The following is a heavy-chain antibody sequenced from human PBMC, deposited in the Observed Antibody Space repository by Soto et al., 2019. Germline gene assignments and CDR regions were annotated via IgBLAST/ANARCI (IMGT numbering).Heavy chain of an antibody. CDR3: ARLRPYYYDSSGPAYYFDY. J-gene: IGHJ4*02. V-gene: IGHV1-18*04. D-gene: IGHD3-22*01. CDR1: GYSFTSYG. CDR2: ISAYNGNT. Sequence: XSVNFSCKASGYSFTSYGISWVRQAPGQGLEWMGWISAYNGNTNYAQKLQGRVTMTTDTSTSTAYMELRSLRSDDTAVYYCARLRPYYYDSSGPAYYFDYGGQGTLVTVSS.